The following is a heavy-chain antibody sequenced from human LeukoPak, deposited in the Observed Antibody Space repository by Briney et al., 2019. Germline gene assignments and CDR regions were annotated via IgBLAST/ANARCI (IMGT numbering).Heavy chain of an antibody. J-gene: IGHJ1*01. Sequence: HPGGSLRLSCAASGFTFSSYGMHWVRQAPGKGLEWVAVISYDGSNKYYADSVKGRFTISRDNSKNTLYLQMNSLRAEDTAVYYCYFGVVEDYFQHWGQGTLVTVSS. V-gene: IGHV3-30*03. CDR3: YFGVVEDYFQH. D-gene: IGHD3-3*01. CDR1: GFTFSSYG. CDR2: ISYDGSNK.